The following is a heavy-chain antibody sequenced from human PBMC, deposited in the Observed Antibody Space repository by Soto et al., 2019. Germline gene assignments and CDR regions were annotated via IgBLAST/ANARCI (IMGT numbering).Heavy chain of an antibody. CDR2: IYHSGST. CDR1: SGSISSSHW. CDR3: ARRDGDDFWGGYSYYFDY. J-gene: IGHJ4*02. V-gene: IGHV4-4*02. Sequence: QVQLQESGPGLVKPSGTLSLTCAVSSGSISSSHWWSWVRQPPGKGLEWIGEIYHSGSTNYNPSLKSRVTISVDKSKNQFFLKLNSVTAADTAVYYCARRDGDDFWGGYSYYFDYWGQGTLVTVSS. D-gene: IGHD3-3*01.